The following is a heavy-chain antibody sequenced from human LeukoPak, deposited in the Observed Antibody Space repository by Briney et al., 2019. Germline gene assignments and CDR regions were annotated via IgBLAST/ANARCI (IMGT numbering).Heavy chain of an antibody. V-gene: IGHV4-39*01. J-gene: IGHJ4*02. CDR2: INYSGST. CDR1: GGSISSSSYY. D-gene: IGHD4-23*01. CDR3: ARQIGAGRWPFDY. Sequence: SETLSLTCTVSGGSISSSSYYWGWIRQPPGKGLEWIGSINYSGSTYYNPSLKSRVTISIDTSENQFSLKLASVAAADTAVYYCARQIGAGRWPFDYWGQGTLVTVSS.